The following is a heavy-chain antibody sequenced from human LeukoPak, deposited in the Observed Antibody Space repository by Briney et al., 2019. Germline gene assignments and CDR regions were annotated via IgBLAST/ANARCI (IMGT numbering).Heavy chain of an antibody. CDR1: GFTFDNFD. V-gene: IGHV3-33*08. J-gene: IGHJ4*02. CDR2: IWSDASNT. CDR3: ARTYNIRYFDT. Sequence: GGSLTLSCAVSGFTFDNFDMNWVRQAPGKGLEWVAVIWSDASNTYYVDSVKGRFTISRDNSKNTLYLQMNSLRAEDTAVYYCARTYNIRYFDTWGQGTLVTVSS. D-gene: IGHD3-9*01.